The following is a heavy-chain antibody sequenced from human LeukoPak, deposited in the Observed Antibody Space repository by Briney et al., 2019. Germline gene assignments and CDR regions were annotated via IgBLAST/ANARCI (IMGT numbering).Heavy chain of an antibody. CDR2: IYTSGST. J-gene: IGHJ4*02. D-gene: IGHD3-3*01. V-gene: IGHV4-4*07. CDR1: GGSISSYY. CDR3: ARSYYDFWSGYYEYDY. Sequence: SETLSLTCTVSGGSISSYYWSWIRQPAGKGLEWIGRIYTSGSTNYNLSLKSRVTMSVDTSKNQFSLKLSSVTAADTAVYYCARSYYDFWSGYYEYDYWGQGTLVTVSS.